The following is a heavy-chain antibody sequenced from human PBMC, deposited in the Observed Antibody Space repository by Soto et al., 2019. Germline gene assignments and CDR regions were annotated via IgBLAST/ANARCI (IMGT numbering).Heavy chain of an antibody. CDR2: INHSGSS. CDR1: GGSFSGFY. Sequence: SETLSLTCAVHGGSFSGFYWTWIRQPPGKGLEWIGEINHSGSSNYNPPLKSRVTMSLDTSRNQFSLSLNSVTAADTAVYYCARMAGPWYFDLWGRGTLVTVSS. J-gene: IGHJ2*01. CDR3: ARMAGPWYFDL. V-gene: IGHV4-34*01.